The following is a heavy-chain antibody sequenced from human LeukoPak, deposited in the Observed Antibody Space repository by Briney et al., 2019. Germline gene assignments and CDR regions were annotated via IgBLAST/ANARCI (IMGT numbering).Heavy chain of an antibody. CDR3: ARENGSGSHTIFGVVENWFDP. J-gene: IGHJ5*02. V-gene: IGHV1-2*02. CDR1: EYTFTGYY. D-gene: IGHD3-3*01. CDR2: INPNSGGT. Sequence: ASVKVSCKASEYTFTGYYMHWVRQAPGQGLEWMGWINPNSGGTNYAQKFQGRVTMTRDTSISTAYMELSRLRSDDTAVYYCARENGSGSHTIFGVVENWFDPWGQGTLVTVSS.